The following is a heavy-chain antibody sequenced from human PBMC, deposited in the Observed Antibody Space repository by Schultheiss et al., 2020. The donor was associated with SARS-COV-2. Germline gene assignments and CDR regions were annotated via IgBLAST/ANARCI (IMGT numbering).Heavy chain of an antibody. CDR3: ARVPPYCSGGSCYSFLWAFDI. Sequence: SETLSLTCAVYGGSFSGYYWSWIRQPPGKGLEWIGEINHSGSTNYNPSLKSRVTISVDTSKNQFSLKLSSVTAADTAVYYCARVPPYCSGGSCYSFLWAFDIWGQGTMVTVSS. CDR1: GGSFSGYY. D-gene: IGHD2-15*01. V-gene: IGHV4-34*01. CDR2: INHSGST. J-gene: IGHJ3*02.